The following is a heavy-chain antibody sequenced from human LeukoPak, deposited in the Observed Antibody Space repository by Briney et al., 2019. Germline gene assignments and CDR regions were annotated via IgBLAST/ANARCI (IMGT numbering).Heavy chain of an antibody. CDR1: GGSISSSGYY. Sequence: PSETLSLTCTVSGGSISSSGYYWGWIRQPPGKGLEWIGSIYYSGSTYYNPSLKSRVTISVDAPKNQFSLKLSSVTAADTAVYYCAGPGTFDSSGYYYPFDYWGQGTLVTVSS. J-gene: IGHJ4*02. D-gene: IGHD3-22*01. CDR2: IYYSGST. CDR3: AGPGTFDSSGYYYPFDY. V-gene: IGHV4-39*01.